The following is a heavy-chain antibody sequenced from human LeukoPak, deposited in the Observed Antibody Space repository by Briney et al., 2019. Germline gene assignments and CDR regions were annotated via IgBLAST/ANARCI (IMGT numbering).Heavy chain of an antibody. CDR1: GFTFSSYG. V-gene: IGHV3-30*18. CDR3: AKVAAAAADY. J-gene: IGHJ4*02. Sequence: GGSLRLSCAASGFTFSSYGMHWVRQAPGKGLEWVAVISYDGSNKYYADSVKGRFTISRDNSKNTLYLQMNSLRAEDTAVYYCAKVAAAAADYWGQGTLDTVSS. D-gene: IGHD6-13*01. CDR2: ISYDGSNK.